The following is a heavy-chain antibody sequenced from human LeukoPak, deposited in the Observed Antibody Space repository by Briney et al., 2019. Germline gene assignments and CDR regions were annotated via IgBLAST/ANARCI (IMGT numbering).Heavy chain of an antibody. J-gene: IGHJ4*02. D-gene: IGHD5-12*01. CDR3: ATGIVAIKSRFFDY. CDR2: IYYRGST. Sequence: PSETLSLTCAVSGDSIRSSSYYWGWIRQPPGRGLEWFGSIYYRGSTYYNPSLKSRVTISVDTSKSQFSLELTSVTVADTAMYVCATGIVAIKSRFFDYWGQGSLITVSS. V-gene: IGHV4-39*01. CDR1: GDSIRSSSYY.